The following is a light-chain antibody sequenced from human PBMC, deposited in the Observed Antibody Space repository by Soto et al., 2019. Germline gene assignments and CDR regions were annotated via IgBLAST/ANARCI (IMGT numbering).Light chain of an antibody. J-gene: IGKJ1*01. CDR2: GAS. CDR1: QSVSSN. CDR3: QQYNNWPPVT. Sequence: EIVMTQSPATLSVSPGETASLSYRASQSVSSNLAWYQQKPGQGPRLLIYGASTRATDIPARFSGSGSGTEFTLTISSLQSEDFAVYYCQQYNNWPPVTFGQGTKVEIK. V-gene: IGKV3-15*01.